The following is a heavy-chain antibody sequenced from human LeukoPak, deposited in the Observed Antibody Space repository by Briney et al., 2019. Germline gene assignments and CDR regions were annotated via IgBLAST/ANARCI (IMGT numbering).Heavy chain of an antibody. CDR2: ISSSSSYI. V-gene: IGHV3-21*01. Sequence: GGSLRLSCAASGFTFSSYSMNWVRQAPGKGLEWVSSISSSSSYIYYADSVKGRFAISRDNAKNSLYLQMNSLRAEDTAVYYCARATVPVAFDIWGQGTMVTVSS. D-gene: IGHD4-17*01. CDR1: GFTFSSYS. CDR3: ARATVPVAFDI. J-gene: IGHJ3*02.